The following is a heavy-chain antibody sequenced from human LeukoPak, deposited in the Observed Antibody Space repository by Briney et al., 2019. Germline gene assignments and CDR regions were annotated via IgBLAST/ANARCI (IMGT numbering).Heavy chain of an antibody. CDR1: GFTFSSCA. D-gene: IGHD4-17*01. Sequence: GGSLRLSCAASGFTFSSCAMHWVRQAPGKGLEWVALIWYDGSNKYYADSVRGRFTISRDNSKNTLYLQMNSLRAEDTAVYYCARNQDYGVYNSVGAFDIWGQGTMVTVSS. CDR3: ARNQDYGVYNSVGAFDI. CDR2: IWYDGSNK. V-gene: IGHV3-33*01. J-gene: IGHJ3*02.